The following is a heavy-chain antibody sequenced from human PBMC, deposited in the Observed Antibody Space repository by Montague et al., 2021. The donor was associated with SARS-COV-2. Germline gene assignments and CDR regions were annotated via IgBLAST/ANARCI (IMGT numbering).Heavy chain of an antibody. CDR2: FYYSGSN. CDR1: GGSLSSGGYY. V-gene: IGHV4-31*03. J-gene: IGHJ6*02. CDR3: ARDLGRTGYYYGLDV. D-gene: IGHD3/OR15-3a*01. Sequence: TLSLTCTVSGGSLSSGGYYWSWIRQLPGKGLEWLGYFYYSGSNYYNPSRKSRVFISADMYKNQFFLNLTTVAAADAAVYYCARDLGRTGYYYGLDVWGQGTTVTVSS.